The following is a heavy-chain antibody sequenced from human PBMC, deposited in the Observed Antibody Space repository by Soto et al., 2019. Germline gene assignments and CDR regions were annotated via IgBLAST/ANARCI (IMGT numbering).Heavy chain of an antibody. CDR1: GFTFSNYA. D-gene: IGHD2-21*02. V-gene: IGHV3-23*01. J-gene: IGHJ4*02. Sequence: GGSLRLSCAASGFTFSNYAMSWVRLVPGKGLEWVSAISGSGGSTDYADSVKGRFTISRDNSKNTLYLQMNSLRAEDTAVYYCARDSGGGDCFDWGQGTLVTVSS. CDR2: ISGSGGST. CDR3: ARDSGGGDCFD.